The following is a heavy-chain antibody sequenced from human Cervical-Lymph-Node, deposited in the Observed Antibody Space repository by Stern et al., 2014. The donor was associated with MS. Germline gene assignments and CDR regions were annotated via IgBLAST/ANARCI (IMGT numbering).Heavy chain of an antibody. CDR1: GFTFDDYA. V-gene: IGHV3-9*01. CDR3: VKDISWGGLRHFEY. Sequence: EVQLVESGGGLVQPGRSLRLSCAVSGFTFDDYAMHWVRQAPGKGLERVSGISWNRGTIGYADSVKGRFAISRDNAKNSLYLQMNSLRTEDTAFYYCVKDISWGGLRHFEYWGQGTLVTVSS. J-gene: IGHJ4*02. D-gene: IGHD4-17*01. CDR2: ISWNRGTI.